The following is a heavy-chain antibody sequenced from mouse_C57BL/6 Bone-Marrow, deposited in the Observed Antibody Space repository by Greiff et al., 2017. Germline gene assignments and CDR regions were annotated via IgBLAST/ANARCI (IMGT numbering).Heavy chain of an antibody. CDR1: GYTFTSYG. CDR3: ATYGYHWYFDV. Sequence: VQLQQSGAELARPGASVKLSCKASGYTFTSYGISWVKQRTGQGLEWIGEIYPRSGNTYYNEKFKGKATLTADKSSSTAYMELRSLTSDDSAVYFCATYGYHWYFDVWGTGTTVTVSS. V-gene: IGHV1-81*01. CDR2: IYPRSGNT. J-gene: IGHJ1*03. D-gene: IGHD2-2*01.